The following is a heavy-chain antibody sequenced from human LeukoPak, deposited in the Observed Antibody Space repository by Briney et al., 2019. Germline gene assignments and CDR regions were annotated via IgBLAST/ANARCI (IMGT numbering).Heavy chain of an antibody. CDR3: IRGRVHLDY. CDR2: IRSKAYGGTI. CDR1: GFTFGDYA. J-gene: IGHJ4*02. Sequence: GGSLRLSCTAAGFTFGDYAMSWVRQAPGKGLEWVGFIRSKAYGGTIEYAASVKGRFTISRDDSKSSAYLQMNSLKTEDTAVYYCIRGRVHLDYWGQGTLVTVSS. V-gene: IGHV3-49*04.